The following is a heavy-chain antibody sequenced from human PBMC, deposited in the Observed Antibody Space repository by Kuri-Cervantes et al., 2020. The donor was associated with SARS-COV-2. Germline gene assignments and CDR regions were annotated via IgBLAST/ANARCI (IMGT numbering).Heavy chain of an antibody. Sequence: SETLSLTCTVSGGSISSYYWSWIRQTPGKGLEWIGEINHSGSANYNPSLKSRVTISVDTSKNQFSLKLSSVTAADTAVYYCARASTTIYGVLIMLFSSNAFAIWGQGTLVTVSS. V-gene: IGHV4-34*01. D-gene: IGHD3-3*01. J-gene: IGHJ3*02. CDR3: ARASTTIYGVLIMLFSSNAFAI. CDR2: INHSGSA. CDR1: GGSISSYY.